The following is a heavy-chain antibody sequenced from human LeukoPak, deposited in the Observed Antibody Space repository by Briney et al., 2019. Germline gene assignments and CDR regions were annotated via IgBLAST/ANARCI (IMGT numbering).Heavy chain of an antibody. V-gene: IGHV4-39*07. CDR3: ARDRGAQHYYQSFGYYYFDY. CDR1: GFTFRSYA. J-gene: IGHJ4*02. D-gene: IGHD3-22*01. CDR2: IYYSGST. Sequence: GSLRLSCSGSGFTFRSYAINWVRQAPGKGLEWIGSIYYSGSTYYNPSLKSRVTISVDTSKNQFSLKLSSVTAADTAIYYCARDRGAQHYYQSFGYYYFDYWGQGTLVTVSS.